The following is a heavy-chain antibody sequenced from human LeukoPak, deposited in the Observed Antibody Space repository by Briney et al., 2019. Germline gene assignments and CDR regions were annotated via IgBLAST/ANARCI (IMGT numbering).Heavy chain of an antibody. CDR1: GASVSSYF. V-gene: IGHV4-59*02. J-gene: IGHJ4*02. CDR3: ARVGVSGYYSGWYFDY. CDR2: IYYSGDT. D-gene: IGHD5-12*01. Sequence: SETLSLTCTVSGASVSSYFWSWIRQPPGERLEWMGYIYYSGDTKYNPSLKSRVAISVEMSKNQLSLKLNSVTAADTAVYYCARVGVSGYYSGWYFDYWGQGALVTVSS.